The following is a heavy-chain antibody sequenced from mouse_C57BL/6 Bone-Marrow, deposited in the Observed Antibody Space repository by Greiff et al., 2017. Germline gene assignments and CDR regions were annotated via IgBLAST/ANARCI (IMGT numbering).Heavy chain of an antibody. CDR3: TFYGYVCFDY. D-gene: IGHD2-2*01. Sequence: VQLQQSGAELVRPGASVKLSCTASGFNIKDDYMHWVKQRPEQGLEWIGWIDPENGDTEYASKFQGKATITAYTSSNTSYLQLSSLTSEDTAVYYCTFYGYVCFDYWGQGTTLTVSS. V-gene: IGHV14-4*01. CDR2: IDPENGDT. CDR1: GFNIKDDY. J-gene: IGHJ2*01.